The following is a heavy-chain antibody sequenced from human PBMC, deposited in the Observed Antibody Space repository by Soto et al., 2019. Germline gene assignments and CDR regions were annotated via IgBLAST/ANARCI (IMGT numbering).Heavy chain of an antibody. CDR3: ARYGTGGGGFLVWLSRGGADGMDV. V-gene: IGHV3-53*01. Sequence: EVQLVESGGGLIQPGGSLRLSCAASGFTVSSNYMSWVRQAPGKGLEWVSVIYSGGSTYYADSVKGRFTISRDNSKNTLDLQINGVRAEDTAVYYGARYGTGGGGFLVWLSRGGADGMDVWGQGTTVTVSS. CDR1: GFTVSSNY. CDR2: IYSGGST. D-gene: IGHD3-3*01. J-gene: IGHJ6*02.